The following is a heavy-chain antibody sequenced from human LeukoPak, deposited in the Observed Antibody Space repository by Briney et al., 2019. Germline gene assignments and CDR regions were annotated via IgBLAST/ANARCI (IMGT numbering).Heavy chain of an antibody. V-gene: IGHV1-69*13. CDR3: AGDSHSSGFDY. Sequence: SVKVSCKASGGSFNNYAINWVRQAPGQGLEWMGDISPMFLTTHYAQKFQGRVTLTADESTGTAYLELSRLRSEDTAVYYCAGDSHSSGFDYWGQGPLVTVSS. CDR2: ISPMFLTT. D-gene: IGHD3-22*01. CDR1: GGSFNNYA. J-gene: IGHJ4*02.